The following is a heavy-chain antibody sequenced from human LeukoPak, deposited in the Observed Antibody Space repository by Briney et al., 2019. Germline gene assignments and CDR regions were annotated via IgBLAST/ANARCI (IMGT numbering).Heavy chain of an antibody. V-gene: IGHV3-30-3*01. CDR1: GFTFSSYA. CDR3: AKDCGWAYYYDSSGFCRDAFDI. D-gene: IGHD3-22*01. CDR2: ISYDGSNK. J-gene: IGHJ3*02. Sequence: GGSLRLSCAASGFTFSSYAMHWVRQAPGKGLEWVAVISYDGSNKYYADSVKGRFTISRDNSKNTLYLQMNSLRAEDTAVYYCAKDCGWAYYYDSSGFCRDAFDIWGQGTMVTVSS.